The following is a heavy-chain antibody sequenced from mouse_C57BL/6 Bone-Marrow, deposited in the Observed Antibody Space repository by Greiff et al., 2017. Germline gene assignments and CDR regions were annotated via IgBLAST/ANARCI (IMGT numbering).Heavy chain of an antibody. J-gene: IGHJ2*01. CDR1: GYTFTSYW. Sequence: QVQLKQPGAELVKPGASVKMSCKASGYTFTSYWITWVKQRPGQGLEWIGDIYPTSGRTNYNGKFKSEAILAVDTSSNTVYMQLSSLTSEDSAVFYCARSSPLGRSFDNWGQGATLTGSS. CDR2: IYPTSGRT. CDR3: ARSSPLGRSFDN. D-gene: IGHD4-1*01. V-gene: IGHV1-55*01.